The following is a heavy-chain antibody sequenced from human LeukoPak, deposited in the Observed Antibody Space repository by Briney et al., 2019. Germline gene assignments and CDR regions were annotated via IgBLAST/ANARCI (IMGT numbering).Heavy chain of an antibody. V-gene: IGHV1-2*02. CDR2: INPNNGAT. D-gene: IGHD1-1*01. Sequence: ASVRVSCKASGYTFSGYYIHWVRQAPGQGLEWMGWINPNNGATNYAQKFQGGVTMTRDTSITTFYMVVSSLTSDDTAVSYCARYNWNDVVSALDSWGQGTLVTVSS. J-gene: IGHJ4*02. CDR3: ARYNWNDVVSALDS. CDR1: GYTFSGYY.